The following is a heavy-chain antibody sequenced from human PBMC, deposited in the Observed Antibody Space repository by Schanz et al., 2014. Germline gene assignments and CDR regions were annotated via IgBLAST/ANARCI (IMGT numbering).Heavy chain of an antibody. CDR3: ARDTTWRLDL. J-gene: IGHJ2*01. V-gene: IGHV4-61*02. CDR1: GGSIRSGTYY. CDR2: VFPNGIT. D-gene: IGHD1-1*01. Sequence: QVQLQESGPGLVKPSQTLSLTCTVSGGSIRSGTYYWSWIRQPAGKALEWVGRVFPNGITNYNPSLKIRVPISLDPSKNKFSLTRTSLTAADTAVYYCARDTTWRLDLWGRGTLVTVSS.